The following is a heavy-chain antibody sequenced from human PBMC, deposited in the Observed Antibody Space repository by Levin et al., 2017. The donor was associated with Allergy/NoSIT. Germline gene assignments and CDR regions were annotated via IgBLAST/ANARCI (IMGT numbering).Heavy chain of an antibody. CDR3: ARDLQPSITIFGVGGFDY. D-gene: IGHD3-3*01. CDR1: GFTFSSYA. J-gene: IGHJ4*02. Sequence: PGGSLRLSCAASGFTFSSYAMHWVRQAPGKGLEWVAVISYDGSNKYYADSVKGRFTISRDNSKNTLYLQMNSLRAEDTAVYYCARDLQPSITIFGVGGFDYWGQGTLVTVSS. V-gene: IGHV3-30-3*01. CDR2: ISYDGSNK.